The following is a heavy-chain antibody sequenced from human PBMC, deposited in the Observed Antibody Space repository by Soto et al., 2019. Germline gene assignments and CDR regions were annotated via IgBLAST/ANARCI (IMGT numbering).Heavy chain of an antibody. D-gene: IGHD6-6*01. V-gene: IGHV3-74*03. CDR1: GFTFRNHW. J-gene: IGHJ3*01. CDR2: ISTDGSFT. CDR3: ARPSSKSSSGFDL. Sequence: EQLVESGGGLVQPGGSLRLSCTTSGFTFRNHWMHWVRQAPGQGLEGVSRISTDGSFTTYADSVKGRFTISRDNAKNTVYLQMNSLRVEDTALYYCARPSSKSSSGFDLWGQGTMVTVSS.